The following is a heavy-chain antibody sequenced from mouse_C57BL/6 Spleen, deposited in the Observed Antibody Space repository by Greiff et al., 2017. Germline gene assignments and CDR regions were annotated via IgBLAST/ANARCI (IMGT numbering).Heavy chain of an antibody. V-gene: IGHV1-77*01. CDR2: IGPGSGST. D-gene: IGHD2-4*01. Sequence: QVQLQQSGAELVKPGASVKISCKASGYTFTDYYINWVKQRPGQGLEGIGKIGPGSGSTYYNEKFKGTAELTADKSSSTAYMQLSSLTSEDSAVYFCARSYDYDRSYYFDYWGQGTTLTVSS. CDR3: ARSYDYDRSYYFDY. J-gene: IGHJ2*01. CDR1: GYTFTDYY.